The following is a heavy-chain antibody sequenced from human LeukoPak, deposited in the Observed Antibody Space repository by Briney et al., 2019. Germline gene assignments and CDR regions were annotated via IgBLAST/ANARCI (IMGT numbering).Heavy chain of an antibody. CDR1: GGSISSYY. V-gene: IGHV4-59*01. J-gene: IGHJ6*03. CDR3: ARGNSGYDYVDYYYYMDV. D-gene: IGHD5-12*01. CDR2: IYYSGST. Sequence: SETLSLTRSVSGGSISSYYWSWIRQSPEKGLECIGYIYYSGSTNYNPSLKSRVTISVDTSKNQFSLKLSSVTAADTAVYYCARGNSGYDYVDYYYYMDVWGKGTTVTVSS.